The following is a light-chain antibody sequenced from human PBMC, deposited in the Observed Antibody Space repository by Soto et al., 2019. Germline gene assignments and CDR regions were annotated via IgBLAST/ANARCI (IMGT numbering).Light chain of an antibody. V-gene: IGLV6-57*03. Sequence: NFMLTQPHSVSESPGKTVTISCTRSSGSIASNYVQWYQQRPGSAPTTVIYEDNQRPSGVPDRFSGSIDSSSNSASLNISGLKTEDEAGYYCQSYDGSKQCLVFGGGTKITVL. J-gene: IGLJ3*02. CDR1: SGSIASNY. CDR2: EDN. CDR3: QSYDGSKQCLV.